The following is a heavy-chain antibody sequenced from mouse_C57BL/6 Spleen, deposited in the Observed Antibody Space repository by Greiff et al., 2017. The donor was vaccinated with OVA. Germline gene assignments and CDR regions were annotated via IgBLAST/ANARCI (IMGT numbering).Heavy chain of an antibody. CDR3: ARQPLFSDSSFAY. CDR1: GYTFTSYW. V-gene: IGHV1-53*01. CDR2: INPSNGGT. Sequence: QVQLQQPGTELVKPGASVKLSCKASGYTFTSYWMHWVKQRPGQGLEWIGDINPSNGGTNYNEQFKSKATLTVDKSSSTAYMQLSSLPSEDSAVYYCARQPLFSDSSFAYWGQGTLVTVSA. J-gene: IGHJ3*01. D-gene: IGHD2-4*01.